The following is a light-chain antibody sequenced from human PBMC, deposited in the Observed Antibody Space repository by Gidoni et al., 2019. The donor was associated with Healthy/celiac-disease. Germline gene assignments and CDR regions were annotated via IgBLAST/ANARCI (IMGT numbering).Light chain of an antibody. CDR1: QGISSY. J-gene: IGKJ3*01. CDR3: QQLNSYPRFT. Sequence: DIQLTHSPSFLSASVGDRVTITCRASQGISSYLAWYQQKPGKAPKLLIYAASTLQSGVPSRFSGSGSGTEFTLTISSLQPEDFATYYCQQLNSYPRFTFGPGTKVDIK. V-gene: IGKV1-9*01. CDR2: AAS.